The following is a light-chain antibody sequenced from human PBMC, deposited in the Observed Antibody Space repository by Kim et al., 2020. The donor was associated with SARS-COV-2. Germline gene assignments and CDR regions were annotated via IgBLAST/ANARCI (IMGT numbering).Light chain of an antibody. CDR2: DNS. CDR1: SSNIGAGYD. Sequence: RVTFSCTGSSSNIGAGYDGNWYQQLPGTAPKLLIYDNSNRPSGVPDRFSGSKSGTSASLAITGLQAEDEADYYCQSYDSSLSGVAFGGGTQLTVL. CDR3: QSYDSSLSGVA. J-gene: IGLJ2*01. V-gene: IGLV1-40*01.